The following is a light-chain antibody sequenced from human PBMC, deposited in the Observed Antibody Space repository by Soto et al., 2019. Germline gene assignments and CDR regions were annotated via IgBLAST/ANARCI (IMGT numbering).Light chain of an antibody. CDR1: QTIDNY. V-gene: IGKV1-39*01. J-gene: IGKJ2*01. CDR3: QQTYTVPFA. CDR2: GAA. Sequence: DMQMTQSPSSLSASVGDRVTITCRPSQTIDNYLNWYQHKPGKALKLLVYGAATLQSGVSSRFTGGGSGADFTRTIDNLRAEDLATYYCQQTYTVPFACGQGTKLEI.